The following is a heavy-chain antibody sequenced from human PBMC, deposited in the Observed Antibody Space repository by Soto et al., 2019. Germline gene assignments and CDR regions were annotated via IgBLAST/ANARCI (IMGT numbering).Heavy chain of an antibody. CDR3: ARPQAGPDWLAG. Sequence: EESLSTSCETSGDNFDKYCIRWVLQMPGKGLEWMGRVDPSDSYVNYSPSFQGHIAISIDKSINTAYLQWSSLKASDTAIYDCARPQAGPDWLAGWGQGTMVTVSS. V-gene: IGHV5-10-1*01. J-gene: IGHJ5*02. CDR1: GDNFDKYC. CDR2: VDPSDSYV.